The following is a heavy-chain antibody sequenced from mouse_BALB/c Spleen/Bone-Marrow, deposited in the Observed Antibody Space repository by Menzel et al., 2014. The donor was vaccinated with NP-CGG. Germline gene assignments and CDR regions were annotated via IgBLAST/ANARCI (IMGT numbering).Heavy chain of an antibody. Sequence: EVKLVESGRGLVKPGGSLKLSCAASGFTFSSYTMSWVRQTPEKRLEWVATISSGGSYTYYPDSVKGRFTISRDNAKNTLYPQMSSLKSEDTAMYYCTRDGKGNYDYAMDYWGQGTSVTVSS. CDR2: ISSGGSYT. V-gene: IGHV5-6-4*01. CDR3: TRDGKGNYDYAMDY. J-gene: IGHJ4*01. D-gene: IGHD2-1*01. CDR1: GFTFSSYT.